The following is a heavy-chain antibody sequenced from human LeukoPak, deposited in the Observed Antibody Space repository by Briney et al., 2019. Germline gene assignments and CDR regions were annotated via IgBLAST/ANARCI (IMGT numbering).Heavy chain of an antibody. V-gene: IGHV3-48*03. CDR1: GFTFRNYE. Sequence: PGGSLRLSCAASGFTFRNYEMHWVRQAPGKGLAGVSYISRSGKAIHYADSVKGRFTISRDNARESLYMQVSSLRDDDTAVNYCARESASTDTWRDAFDIWGQGTRVIVSS. J-gene: IGHJ3*02. CDR2: ISRSGKAI. CDR3: ARESASTDTWRDAFDI. D-gene: IGHD2-2*01.